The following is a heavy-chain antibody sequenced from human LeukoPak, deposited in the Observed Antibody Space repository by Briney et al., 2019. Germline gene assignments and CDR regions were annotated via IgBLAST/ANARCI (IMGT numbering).Heavy chain of an antibody. V-gene: IGHV1-18*01. D-gene: IGHD3-22*01. CDR3: ARGPGFKYYDSSGYYYYYYYYMDV. J-gene: IGHJ6*03. Sequence: GASVKVSCKASGYTFTSYGISWVRQAPGQGLEWMGWISAYNGNTNYAQKLQGRVTITRNTSISTAYMELSSLRSEDTAVYYCARGPGFKYYDSSGYYYYYYYYMDVWGKGTTVTVSS. CDR1: GYTFTSYG. CDR2: ISAYNGNT.